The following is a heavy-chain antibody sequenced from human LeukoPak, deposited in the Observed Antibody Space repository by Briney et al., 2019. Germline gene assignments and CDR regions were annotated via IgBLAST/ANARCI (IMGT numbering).Heavy chain of an antibody. D-gene: IGHD6-19*01. Sequence: SETLSLTCTVSGGSISSSSYYWGWIRQPPGKGLEWIGSIYYSGSTYYNPSLKSRVTISVDTSKNQFSLKLSSVTAADTAVYYCARLGSSGPYWDYYYYYMDVWGKGTTVTVSS. CDR3: ARLGSSGPYWDYYYYYMDV. J-gene: IGHJ6*03. CDR2: IYYSGST. V-gene: IGHV4-39*07. CDR1: GGSISSSSYY.